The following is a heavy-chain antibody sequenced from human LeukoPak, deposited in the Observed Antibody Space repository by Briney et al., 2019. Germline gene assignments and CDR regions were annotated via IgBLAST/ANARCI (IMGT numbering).Heavy chain of an antibody. CDR2: LIPIFGTA. V-gene: IGHV1-69*01. CDR1: RGTFSTYA. J-gene: IGHJ5*02. CDR3: ARDTRHRYCSSTICYRGWLDP. Sequence: SVKVSCKASRGTFSTYAISWVRQAPGQGLEWMGGLIPIFGTANYAQKFQGRVTITADESTSTAYMELSSLRSEDTAVYYCARDTRHRYCSSTICYRGWLDPWGPGTLVTVSS. D-gene: IGHD2-2*01.